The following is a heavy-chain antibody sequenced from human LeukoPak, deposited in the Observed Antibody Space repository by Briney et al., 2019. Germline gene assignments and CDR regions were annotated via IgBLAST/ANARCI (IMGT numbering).Heavy chain of an antibody. V-gene: IGHV3-30*03. Sequence: PGGSLRLSCAASGFTFSSYGMHWVRQAPGKGLEWVAVISYDGSNKYYADSVKGRFTISRDNSKKTLYLQMNSLRAEDTAVYYCARETLYYYGSGSPMGYWGQGTLVTVSS. CDR2: ISYDGSNK. J-gene: IGHJ4*02. D-gene: IGHD3-10*01. CDR1: GFTFSSYG. CDR3: ARETLYYYGSGSPMGY.